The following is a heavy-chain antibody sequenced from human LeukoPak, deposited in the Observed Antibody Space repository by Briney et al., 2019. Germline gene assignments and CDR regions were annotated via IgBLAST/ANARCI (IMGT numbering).Heavy chain of an antibody. Sequence: ASVKVSCKASGYTFTSYHIDWVRQAPGQGPEWMGWMNAKSGHTGYAQNLEGRVTMTRDTSTNTAYMELRGLRSEDTAVYFCASLGGRGYWGQGTLVTVSS. D-gene: IGHD2-15*01. CDR1: GYTFTSYH. J-gene: IGHJ4*02. CDR3: ASLGGRGY. V-gene: IGHV1-8*01. CDR2: MNAKSGHT.